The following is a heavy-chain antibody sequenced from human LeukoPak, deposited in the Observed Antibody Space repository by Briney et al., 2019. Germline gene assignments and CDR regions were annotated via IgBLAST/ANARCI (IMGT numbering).Heavy chain of an antibody. CDR3: AGSIVVVVAATPSFDY. Sequence: SETLSLTCTVSGGSISSSSYYWGWIRQPPGKGLEWIGSIYYSGSTYYNPSLKSRVTISVDTSKNQFSLKLSSVTAADTAVYYCAGSIVVVVAATPSFDYWGQGTLVTVSS. J-gene: IGHJ4*02. D-gene: IGHD2-15*01. CDR2: IYYSGST. V-gene: IGHV4-39*07. CDR1: GGSISSSSYY.